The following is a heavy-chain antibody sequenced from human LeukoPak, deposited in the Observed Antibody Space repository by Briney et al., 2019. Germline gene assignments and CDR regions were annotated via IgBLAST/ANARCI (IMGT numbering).Heavy chain of an antibody. CDR3: ARARGYCSSTSCYLFDY. D-gene: IGHD2-2*01. J-gene: IGHJ4*02. Sequence: GGSLRLSCAASGFTFSSYSMSWVRQAPGKGLEWVSSISSSSSYIYYADSVKGRFTISRDNAKNSLYLQMNSLRAEDTAVYYCARARGYCSSTSCYLFDYWGQGTLVTVSS. CDR2: ISSSSSYI. V-gene: IGHV3-21*01. CDR1: GFTFSSYS.